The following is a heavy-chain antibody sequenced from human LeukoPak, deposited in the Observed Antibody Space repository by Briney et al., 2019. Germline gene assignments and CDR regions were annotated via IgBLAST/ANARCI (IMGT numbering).Heavy chain of an antibody. D-gene: IGHD2-2*02. J-gene: IGHJ6*02. V-gene: IGHV3-30-3*01. CDR1: GFTFSSYA. CDR2: ISYDGSNK. Sequence: GGSLRLSCAASGFTFSSYAMHWVRQAPGKGLEWVAVISYDGSNKYYADSVKGRFTISRDNSKNTLYLQMNSLRAEDTAVYYCARAGYRSLYYYYGMDVWGQGTTVTVSS. CDR3: ARAGYRSLYYYYGMDV.